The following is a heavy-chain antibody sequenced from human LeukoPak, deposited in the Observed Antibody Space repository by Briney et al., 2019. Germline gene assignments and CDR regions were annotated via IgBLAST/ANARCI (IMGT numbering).Heavy chain of an antibody. CDR1: GGSISSYY. CDR3: ARQTRRYFDY. J-gene: IGHJ4*02. Sequence: SETLSLTCTVSGGSISSYYWSWIRLPPGKGLEWIGYIYYSGSTNYNPSLKSRVTISVDTSKNQFSLKLSSVTAADTAVYYCARQTRRYFDYWGQGTLVTVSS. CDR2: IYYSGST. V-gene: IGHV4-59*08.